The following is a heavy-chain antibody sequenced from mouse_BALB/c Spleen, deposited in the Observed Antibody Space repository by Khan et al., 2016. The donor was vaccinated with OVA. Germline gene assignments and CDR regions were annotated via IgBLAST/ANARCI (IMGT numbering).Heavy chain of an antibody. J-gene: IGHJ3*01. CDR1: GYSITTDYA. CDR3: ARLGAGFSY. CDR2: ISYRGST. V-gene: IGHV3-2*02. Sequence: EVQLQESGPGLVKPSQSLSLTCTVTGYSITTDYAWNWIRQFPGNKLEWMGYISYRGSTSYNPSLKSRISITRDTSKNQFFLQLNSVTTEVTATFYCARLGAGFSYWGQGTLVTVSA. D-gene: IGHD4-1*01.